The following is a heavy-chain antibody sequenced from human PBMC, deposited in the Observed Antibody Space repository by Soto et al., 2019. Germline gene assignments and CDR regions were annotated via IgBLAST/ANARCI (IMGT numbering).Heavy chain of an antibody. CDR1: GDSISSRSYY. Sequence: SETLSLTCTVSGDSISSRSYYWGWIRQPPGRGLEWIGSIFYSGDTYHNPSLKSRVTMSADTSKNQFSLKLSSVTAADTALYYCERLEGYIYGYGFDYWGQGTLVTVSS. V-gene: IGHV4-39*01. D-gene: IGHD5-18*01. J-gene: IGHJ4*02. CDR3: ERLEGYIYGYGFDY. CDR2: IFYSGDT.